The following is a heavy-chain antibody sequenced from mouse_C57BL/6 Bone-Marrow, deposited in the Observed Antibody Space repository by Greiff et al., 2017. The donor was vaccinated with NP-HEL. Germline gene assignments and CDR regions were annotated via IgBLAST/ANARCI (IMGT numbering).Heavy chain of an antibody. CDR3: AKLWLRRGPFDY. V-gene: IGHV5-2*01. J-gene: IGHJ2*01. CDR2: INSDGGST. Sequence: DVHLVESGGGLAQPGESLKLSCESNEYEFPSHDMSWVRKTPEKRLELVAAINSDGGSTYYPDTMERRFIISRDNTKKTLYLQMSSLRSEDTALYYCAKLWLRRGPFDYWGQGTTLTVSS. CDR1: EYEFPSHD. D-gene: IGHD2-2*01.